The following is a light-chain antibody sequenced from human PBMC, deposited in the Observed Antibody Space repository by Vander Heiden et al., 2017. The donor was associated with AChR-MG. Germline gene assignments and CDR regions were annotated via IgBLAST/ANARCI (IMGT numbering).Light chain of an antibody. CDR1: SLGSYY. CDR2: GKN. Sequence: SALTQAPAVSVALGQTVRITCEGDSLGSYYASWYQQKPGHAPVRGIYGKNNRPSGIPDRVSGSSSGNRDSLTITGAQAEDEADYDCNSRDSSGKCVFGGGTKLTVL. CDR3: NSRDSSGKCV. V-gene: IGLV3-19*01. J-gene: IGLJ2*01.